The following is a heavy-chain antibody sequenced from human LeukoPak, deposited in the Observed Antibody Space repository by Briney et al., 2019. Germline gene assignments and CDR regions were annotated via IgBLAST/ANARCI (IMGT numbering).Heavy chain of an antibody. V-gene: IGHV3-30*02. CDR3: VKDNPLDY. CDR1: GFTFSNYG. D-gene: IGHD1-14*01. CDR2: IRYDGNNK. Sequence: PGGSLRLSCGASGFTFSNYGMLWVRQAPGKGLEWVAFIRYDGNNKLYADSMKGRFTISRDNSKNTLYLHINSLRAEDTAVYHCVKDNPLDYWGQGTLVIVSP. J-gene: IGHJ4*02.